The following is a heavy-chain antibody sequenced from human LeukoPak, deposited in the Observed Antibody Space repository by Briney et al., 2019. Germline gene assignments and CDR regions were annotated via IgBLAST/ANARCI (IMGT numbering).Heavy chain of an antibody. D-gene: IGHD2/OR15-2a*01. CDR2: INSDGSSK. CDR3: ARDRSSNPTYY. CDR1: GFTFSSYW. V-gene: IGHV3-74*01. J-gene: IGHJ4*02. Sequence: GGCLRLSCADYGFTFSSYWMHWVHQAAGKGLGWVLRINSDGSSKSYADSVKGRFTISREHAKNTLYMQTDSLRAEDTCITFCARDRSSNPTYYCGQGDPVTVSS.